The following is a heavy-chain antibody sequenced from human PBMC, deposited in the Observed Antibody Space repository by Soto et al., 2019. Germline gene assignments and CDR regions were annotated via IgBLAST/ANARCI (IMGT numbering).Heavy chain of an antibody. J-gene: IGHJ6*02. D-gene: IGHD3-16*01. CDR2: ISGGGGST. CDR3: ARGMGGNYYYGMDV. CDR1: GITFDSHA. Sequence: EVHLLESGGGLVQPGGSLRLSYEASGITFDSHAMSWVRQAPAKGLEWVSVISGGGGSTYYADSVKGRFTISRDNSKNTLSLQMNSLRVEDTAVYYCARGMGGNYYYGMDVWGQGTTVTVSS. V-gene: IGHV3-23*01.